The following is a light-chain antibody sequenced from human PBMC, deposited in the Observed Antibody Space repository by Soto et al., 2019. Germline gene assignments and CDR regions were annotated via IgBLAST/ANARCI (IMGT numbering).Light chain of an antibody. CDR2: DVS. J-gene: IGLJ1*01. CDR3: CTYAGSYYV. Sequence: QSVLTQPRSVSGSPGQSVTISCTGTSSDVGGYNYVSWYQQHPGKAPKLMIYDVSKRPSGVPDRFSGSKSGNTASLTISGLQDEEEADYYCCTYAGSYYVFGTGTKVTVL. V-gene: IGLV2-11*01. CDR1: SSDVGGYNY.